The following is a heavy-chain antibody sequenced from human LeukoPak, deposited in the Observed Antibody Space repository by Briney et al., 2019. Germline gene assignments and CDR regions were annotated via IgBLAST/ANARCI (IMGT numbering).Heavy chain of an antibody. V-gene: IGHV3-49*04. J-gene: IGHJ5*02. CDR1: GLTFGDYA. CDR3: TRYSGYWFDP. Sequence: GGSLRLSCTASGLTFGDYAMSWVRQAPGKGLEWVSFIRSKAYGGTTEYAASVKGRFTISRGDSTSIAYLQMNSLKTEDTAVYYCTRYSGYWFDPWGQGTLVTVSS. D-gene: IGHD5-12*01. CDR2: IRSKAYGGTT.